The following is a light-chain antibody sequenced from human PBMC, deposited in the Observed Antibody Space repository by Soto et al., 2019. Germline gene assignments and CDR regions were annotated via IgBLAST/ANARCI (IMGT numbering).Light chain of an antibody. CDR3: AACDDRLKAVG. CDR1: NSNIGRYA. CDR2: YDD. J-gene: IGLJ2*01. Sequence: QSVLSQPPSVSGAPRQRVTISCSGTNSNIGRYAVESYQQLPGKAPKILIYYDDLLPSGVSDRFSGAKSGTSASLAISGLQAADEAGDYCAACDDRLKAVGFGGGTKVTVL. V-gene: IGLV1-36*01.